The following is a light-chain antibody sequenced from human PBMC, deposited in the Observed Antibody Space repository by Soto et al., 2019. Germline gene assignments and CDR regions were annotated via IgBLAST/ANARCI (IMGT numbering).Light chain of an antibody. CDR2: EVS. Sequence: QSALTQPPSASGSPGQSVTISCTGTSSDVGGYNYVSWYQQHPGKAPKLIIYEVSERPSGVPARFSGSKSGNTASLTVSGLQAGDEADYYCSSYAASNNLYVFGTGTKVTVL. J-gene: IGLJ1*01. V-gene: IGLV2-8*01. CDR3: SSYAASNNLYV. CDR1: SSDVGGYNY.